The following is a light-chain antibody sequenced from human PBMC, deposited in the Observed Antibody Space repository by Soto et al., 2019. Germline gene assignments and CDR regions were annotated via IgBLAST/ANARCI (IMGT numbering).Light chain of an antibody. CDR2: GAS. Sequence: EIVLTQSPGTLSLSPGERATLSCRVSESVGNNYLAWYQQKPGQAPKLLIYGASSRATGIPDRFSGSGSGPDFTLTISTLEPEDCAVYYCQQYWTSPRTFGQGTNLEIK. CDR1: ESVGNNY. J-gene: IGKJ2*02. CDR3: QQYWTSPRT. V-gene: IGKV3-20*01.